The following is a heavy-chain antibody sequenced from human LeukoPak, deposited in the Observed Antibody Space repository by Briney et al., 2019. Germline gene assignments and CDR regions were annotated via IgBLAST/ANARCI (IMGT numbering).Heavy chain of an antibody. CDR2: IKQDGSEK. V-gene: IGHV3-7*01. CDR3: ARASTVTIVY. CDR1: GFMFSSYW. J-gene: IGHJ4*02. D-gene: IGHD4-17*01. Sequence: GGSLRLSCAASGFMFSSYWMSWVRQAPGKGLGWVANIKQDGSEKYYVDSVKGRFTISRDNAKNSLYLQMNSLRAEDTAVYYCARASTVTIVYWGQGTLVTVSS.